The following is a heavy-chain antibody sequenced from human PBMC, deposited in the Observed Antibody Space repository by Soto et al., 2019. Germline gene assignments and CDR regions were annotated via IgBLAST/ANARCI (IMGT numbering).Heavy chain of an antibody. V-gene: IGHV3-23*01. J-gene: IGHJ3*02. CDR3: AKDSSYYYDSSGYYPLGAFAI. Sequence: GGSLRLSCAASGFTFSSYAMSWVRQAPGKGLEWVSAISGSGGSTYYADSVKGRFTISRDNSKNTLYLQMNSLRAEDTAVYYCAKDSSYYYDSSGYYPLGAFAIWGQGTMVTVSS. D-gene: IGHD3-22*01. CDR2: ISGSGGST. CDR1: GFTFSSYA.